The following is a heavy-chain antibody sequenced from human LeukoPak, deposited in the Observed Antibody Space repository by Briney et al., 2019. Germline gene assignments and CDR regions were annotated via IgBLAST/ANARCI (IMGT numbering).Heavy chain of an antibody. CDR1: GFTFSSYG. V-gene: IGHV3-30*02. D-gene: IGHD3-16*02. J-gene: IGHJ4*02. CDR3: AKGRDDYIWGSYRDY. CDR2: IRYDGSNK. Sequence: PGGSLRLSCAASGFTFSSYGMHWVRQAPGKGLDWVAFIRYDGSNKYYADSVKGRFTISRDNSKSTLYLQMNSLRAEDTAIYYCAKGRDDYIWGSYRDYWGQGTLVTVSS.